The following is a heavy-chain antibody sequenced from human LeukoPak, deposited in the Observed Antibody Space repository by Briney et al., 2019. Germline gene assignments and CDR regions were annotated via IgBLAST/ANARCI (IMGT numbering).Heavy chain of an antibody. CDR3: ARDRLGAGNYFDH. CDR1: GVSINTYY. J-gene: IGHJ4*02. CDR2: IYYSGST. V-gene: IGHV4-59*01. Sequence: PSETLSLTCTVSGVSINTYYWSWIRQPPGKGLEWIGYIYYSGSTNYNPSLTSRVSISVDTSKNQFSLRLSSVTAADTAVYYCARDRLGAGNYFDHWGQGTLVTVSS. D-gene: IGHD1-26*01.